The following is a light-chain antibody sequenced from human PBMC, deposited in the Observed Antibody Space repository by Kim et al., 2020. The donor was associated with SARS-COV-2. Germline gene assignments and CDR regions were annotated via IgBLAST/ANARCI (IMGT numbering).Light chain of an antibody. CDR3: QQYDSYSWT. Sequence: DIQMTQSPSTPSASVGDSVTITCRASQTISNWLAWYQQKPGKAPKLLIYRASTLESGVPSTFSGSGSGTEFTLTISSLQPDDFAIYYCQQYDSYSWTFGQGTKVDIK. CDR2: RAS. J-gene: IGKJ1*01. V-gene: IGKV1-5*03. CDR1: QTISNW.